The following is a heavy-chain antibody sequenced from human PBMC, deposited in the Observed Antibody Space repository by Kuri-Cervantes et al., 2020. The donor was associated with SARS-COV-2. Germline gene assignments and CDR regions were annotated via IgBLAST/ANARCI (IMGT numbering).Heavy chain of an antibody. V-gene: IGHV3-30-3*01. J-gene: IGHJ4*02. CDR2: ISYDGSNK. Sequence: GGFLRLSCAASGFTFSSYAMHWVRQAPGKGLEWVAVISYDGSNKYYADSVKGRFTISRDNSKNTLYLQMNSLRAEDTAVYYCARDPEGVIGFGYFDYWGQGTLVTVSS. CDR1: GFTFSSYA. CDR3: ARDPEGVIGFGYFDY. D-gene: IGHD3-10*01.